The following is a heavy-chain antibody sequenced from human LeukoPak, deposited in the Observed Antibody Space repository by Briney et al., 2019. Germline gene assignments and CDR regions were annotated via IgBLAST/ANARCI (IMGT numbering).Heavy chain of an antibody. CDR1: GFIFSSYA. CDR2: ISYDGSNK. V-gene: IGHV3-30*04. D-gene: IGHD4-23*01. J-gene: IGHJ4*02. CDR3: ARGPGGTKDY. Sequence: GGSLRLSCAASGFIFSSYAMHWVRQAPGKGLEWVAVISYDGSNKYYADSVKGRFTISRDNSRNTLYLQMNSLRAEDTAVYYCARGPGGTKDYWGQGTLVTVSS.